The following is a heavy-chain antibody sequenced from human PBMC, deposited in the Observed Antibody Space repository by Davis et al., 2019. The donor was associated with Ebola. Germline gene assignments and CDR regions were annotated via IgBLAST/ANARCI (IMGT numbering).Heavy chain of an antibody. V-gene: IGHV4-39*02. Sequence: SETLSLTCTVSGGSISSSSYYWGWIRQPPGKGLEWIGSIYYSGSTYYNPSLKSRVTISIDTSKNQFSLKLSSVTAADTAVYYCARDPGVGAARDYWGQGTLVTVSS. CDR1: GGSISSSSYY. J-gene: IGHJ4*02. CDR3: ARDPGVGAARDY. D-gene: IGHD1-26*01. CDR2: IYYSGST.